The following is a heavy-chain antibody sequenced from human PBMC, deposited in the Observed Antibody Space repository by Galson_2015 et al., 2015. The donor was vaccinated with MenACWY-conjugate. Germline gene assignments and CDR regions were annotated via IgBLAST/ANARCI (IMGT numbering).Heavy chain of an antibody. D-gene: IGHD3-16*01. CDR1: SGSIRGSSYS. Sequence: SETLSLTCTVSSGSIRGSSYSCDWIRQPPGKGLEWIGGIFSSGSASYNPSLKSRVTISIDTSNNQFSLKMSSVTAADTAIYYCATYLTWGQGTLVTVSS. V-gene: IGHV4-39*07. CDR2: IFSSGSA. CDR3: ATYLT. J-gene: IGHJ4*02.